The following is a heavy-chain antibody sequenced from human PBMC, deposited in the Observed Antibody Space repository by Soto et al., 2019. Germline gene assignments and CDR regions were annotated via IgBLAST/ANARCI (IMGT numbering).Heavy chain of an antibody. CDR2: IDPKSGDT. Sequence: ASVKVSCKTSGYTFTENQIHWLRRAPGQRHEWMGRIDPKSGDTTFAQTYQGRGTMTRDTPSNTVSMELTRLTSDDTTIHYCARTPLRDYIRSSSDP. D-gene: IGHD3-16*01. J-gene: IGHJ5*02. CDR1: GYTFTENQ. V-gene: IGHV1-2*02. CDR3: ARTPLRDYIRSSSDP.